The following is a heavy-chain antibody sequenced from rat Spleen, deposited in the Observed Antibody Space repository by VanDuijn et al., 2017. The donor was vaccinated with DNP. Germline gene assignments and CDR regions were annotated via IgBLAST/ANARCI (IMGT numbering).Heavy chain of an antibody. CDR2: ITSSGGST. Sequence: EVQLVESGGDLVQPGRSLKLSCVASGFTFNNYWMTWIRQVPGKGLEWVASITSSGGSTYYPDSVKGRFTISRDNAKNTLYLQMDSLRSEDTATYYCATETNYYDGYGDALDAWGQGTSVTVAS. V-gene: IGHV5-31*01. J-gene: IGHJ4*01. CDR1: GFTFNNYW. D-gene: IGHD1-12*03. CDR3: ATETNYYDGYGDALDA.